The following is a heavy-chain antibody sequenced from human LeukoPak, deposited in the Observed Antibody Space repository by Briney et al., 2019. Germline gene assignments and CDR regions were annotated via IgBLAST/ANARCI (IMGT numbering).Heavy chain of an antibody. CDR2: ISYDGSNK. D-gene: IGHD2-2*01. V-gene: IGHV3-30*03. Sequence: GGSLRLSCAASGFTLSAYAMHWVRQAPGKGLEWVALISYDGSNKYYADFVKGRFTISRDSSKNTVYLQMNSLRAEDTAVYYCARGETSSYDYWGQGTLVTVSS. CDR1: GFTLSAYA. J-gene: IGHJ4*02. CDR3: ARGETSSYDY.